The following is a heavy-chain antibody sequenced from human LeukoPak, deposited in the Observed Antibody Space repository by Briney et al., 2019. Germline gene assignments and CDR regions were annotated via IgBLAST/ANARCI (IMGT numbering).Heavy chain of an antibody. Sequence: ASVKVSCKASGYTFTTYDISWVRQAPGQGPEWMGWISAYNGNTNYAQKLQGRVTMTTDTSTSTAYMELRSLRSDDTAVYYCARSAVAGTLSAYYFHYWGQGTLVTVSS. V-gene: IGHV1-18*01. CDR1: GYTFTTYD. CDR3: ARSAVAGTLSAYYFHY. D-gene: IGHD6-19*01. J-gene: IGHJ4*02. CDR2: ISAYNGNT.